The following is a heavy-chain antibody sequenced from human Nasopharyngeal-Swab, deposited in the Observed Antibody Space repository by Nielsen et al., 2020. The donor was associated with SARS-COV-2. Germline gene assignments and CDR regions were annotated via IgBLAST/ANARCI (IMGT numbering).Heavy chain of an antibody. J-gene: IGHJ4*02. Sequence: WIRQPPGKGLEWVSAISGSGGSTYYADSVKGRFTISRDNAKNSLYLQMNSLRAEDTAVYYCARGEASGSYYDGDYWGQGTLVTVSS. CDR2: ISGSGGST. V-gene: IGHV3-23*01. D-gene: IGHD1-26*01. CDR3: ARGEASGSYYDGDY.